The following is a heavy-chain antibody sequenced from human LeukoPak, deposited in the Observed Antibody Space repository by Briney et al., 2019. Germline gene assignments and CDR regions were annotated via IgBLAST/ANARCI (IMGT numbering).Heavy chain of an antibody. Sequence: GGSLRLSCAASGFTFSGSAMHWVRQASGKGLEWVGRIRSKADSYATAYAASVKGRFTISRDDSKNTAYLQMNSLKTEDTAVYYCTIYGYSYGYGYWGQGTLVTVSS. J-gene: IGHJ4*02. CDR2: IRSKADSYAT. D-gene: IGHD5-18*01. CDR1: GFTFSGSA. CDR3: TIYGYSYGYGY. V-gene: IGHV3-73*01.